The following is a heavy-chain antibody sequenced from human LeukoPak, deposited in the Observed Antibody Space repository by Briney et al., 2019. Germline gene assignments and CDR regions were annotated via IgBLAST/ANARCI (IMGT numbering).Heavy chain of an antibody. CDR1: GFTFRDYY. CDR3: TRLLGSPGYFQY. CDR2: ISGYRSHI. D-gene: IGHD3-10*01. V-gene: IGHV3-21*01. Sequence: PGGPLILPCGLCGFTFRDYYIKWVGQPPAKVLEWVASISGYRSHIFFRDSVKGRFTISIDNAKNSLALQMNSLRAEDTAVYYCTRLLGSPGYFQYSRQGTPVTVFS. J-gene: IGHJ1*01.